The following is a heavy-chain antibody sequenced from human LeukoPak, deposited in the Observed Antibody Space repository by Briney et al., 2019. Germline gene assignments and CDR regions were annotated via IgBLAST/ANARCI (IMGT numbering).Heavy chain of an antibody. J-gene: IGHJ6*02. CDR3: SRVPRDSSTLRYYGMDV. Sequence: GGSLRLSCTASGSTFGDYAMSWVRQAPGKGLEWVGFIRSKAYGGTTEYAASVKGRFTISRDDSKSIAYLQMNSLKTEDTAVYYCSRVPRDSSTLRYYGMDVWGQGTTVTVSS. CDR2: IRSKAYGGTT. V-gene: IGHV3-49*04. D-gene: IGHD6-13*01. CDR1: GSTFGDYA.